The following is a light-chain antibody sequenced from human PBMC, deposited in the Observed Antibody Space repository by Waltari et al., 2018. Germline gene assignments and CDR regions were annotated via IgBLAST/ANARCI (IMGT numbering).Light chain of an antibody. Sequence: DIVMTQSPLSLPVTPGEPASISCTSIQSLLHSNGYNYLDWYLQKPGQSPQLLIYLASKRASGVPDRFSGSGSGTDFTLKISRVEAEDVGVYYCMQALQTPDTFGQGTRLEIK. CDR2: LAS. V-gene: IGKV2-28*01. CDR3: MQALQTPDT. J-gene: IGKJ5*01. CDR1: QSLLHSNGYNY.